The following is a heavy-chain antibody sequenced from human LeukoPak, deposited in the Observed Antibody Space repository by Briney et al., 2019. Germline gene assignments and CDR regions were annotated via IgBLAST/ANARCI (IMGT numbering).Heavy chain of an antibody. J-gene: IGHJ4*02. CDR3: ARVSPQLDYYFDY. V-gene: IGHV3-30*02. CDR2: IRYDGSNK. Sequence: PGGSLRLSCAASGFTFSSYGMHWVRQAPGKGLEWVAFIRYDGSNKYYADSVKGRFTISRDNSKNTLYLQMNSLRSEDTAVYYCARVSPQLDYYFDYWGQGTLVTVSS. D-gene: IGHD1-1*01. CDR1: GFTFSSYG.